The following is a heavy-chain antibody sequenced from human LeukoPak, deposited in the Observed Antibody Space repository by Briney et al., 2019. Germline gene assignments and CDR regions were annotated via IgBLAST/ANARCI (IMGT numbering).Heavy chain of an antibody. CDR1: GFTFNSYD. Sequence: GGSLRLSCAASGFTFNSYDMSWVRQPPGKGLEWVSSISGSGGTTYYADSVKGRFTISRDFSKDTVYLQMNSLRAEDTAVYYCASISYSSGWYNGFGYWGQGTLVTVCS. CDR2: ISGSGGTT. V-gene: IGHV3-23*01. D-gene: IGHD6-19*01. J-gene: IGHJ4*02. CDR3: ASISYSSGWYNGFGY.